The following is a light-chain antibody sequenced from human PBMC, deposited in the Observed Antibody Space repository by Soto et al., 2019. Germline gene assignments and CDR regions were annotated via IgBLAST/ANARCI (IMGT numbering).Light chain of an antibody. CDR2: LAS. CDR3: QQYYSTLT. Sequence: DIVMTQSPDSLAVSLGERATINCKSSQSVLYSSNNKNYLAWYQQKPGQPPKLLIYLASTRESGVPDRFSGSGSGTDFTLTISSLQAEDVAVYYCQQYYSTLTFGGGTKVDIK. CDR1: QSVLYSSNNKNY. J-gene: IGKJ4*01. V-gene: IGKV4-1*01.